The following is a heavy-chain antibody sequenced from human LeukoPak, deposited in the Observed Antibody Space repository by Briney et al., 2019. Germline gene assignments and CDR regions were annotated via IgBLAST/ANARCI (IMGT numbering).Heavy chain of an antibody. J-gene: IGHJ4*02. CDR2: IYYSGNT. Sequence: SETLSLTCTVSGVSISSSNSYWGWIRQPPGKGLEWIGSIYYSGNTYYNSSLKSQVSISIDTSKNQFSLRLTSVTAADTAVYYCARAGGSGLIDYWGQGTLVTVSS. CDR1: GVSISSSNSY. CDR3: ARAGGSGLIDY. V-gene: IGHV4-39*01. D-gene: IGHD6-19*01.